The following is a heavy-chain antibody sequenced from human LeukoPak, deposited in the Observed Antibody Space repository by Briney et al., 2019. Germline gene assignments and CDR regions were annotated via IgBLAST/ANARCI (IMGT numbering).Heavy chain of an antibody. CDR3: ARDFSPNILTGYLFDY. V-gene: IGHV3-21*01. CDR1: GFTFSSYG. J-gene: IGHJ4*02. Sequence: GGFLRLSCAASGFTFSSYGMNWVRQAPGMGLEWVSSISSSSTFIYYADSVKGRFTISRDNAENSLYLQMNSLRAEDTAVYYCARDFSPNILTGYLFDYWGQGTLVAVSS. D-gene: IGHD3-9*01. CDR2: ISSSSTFI.